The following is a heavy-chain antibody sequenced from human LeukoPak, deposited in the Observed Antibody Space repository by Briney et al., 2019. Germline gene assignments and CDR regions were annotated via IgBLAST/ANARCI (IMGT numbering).Heavy chain of an antibody. V-gene: IGHV3-74*01. D-gene: IGHD1-26*01. J-gene: IGHJ4*02. CDR3: ARVGKSGSYYYFDY. Sequence: GGSLRLSCAASGFTFSTYWMYWVRQAPGKGLVWVSRINTVGRNTGYADSVKGRFTISRDNAKNTLYLQMTILTAEDTAVYYCARVGKSGSYYYFDYWGQGTLVTVSS. CDR2: INTVGRNT. CDR1: GFTFSTYW.